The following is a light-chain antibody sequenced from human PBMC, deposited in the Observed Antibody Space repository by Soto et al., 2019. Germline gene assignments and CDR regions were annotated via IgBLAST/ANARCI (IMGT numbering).Light chain of an antibody. CDR3: HQYHSPPQT. Sequence: EIVMTQSPSTLSLSPFERSTLSCGASQSVSSNLAWYQQKPGQAPRLLIYAASYRATGISDKFSGSGSGTDFSLTISRLEPEDSAVYYCHQYHSPPQTFGQGTKVDIK. J-gene: IGKJ2*01. V-gene: IGKV3-20*01. CDR2: AAS. CDR1: QSVSSN.